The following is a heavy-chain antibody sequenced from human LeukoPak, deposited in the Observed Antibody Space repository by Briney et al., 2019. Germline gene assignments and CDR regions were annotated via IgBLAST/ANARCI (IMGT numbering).Heavy chain of an antibody. CDR2: IKSKTDGGTA. V-gene: IGHV3-15*01. CDR3: ATEADTAMALPKN. Sequence: PGGSLRLSCAASGFTFKNAWMSWVRLAPGKGLEWVGRIKSKTDGGTADYAAPVKGRFTISRDDSKNMVFLQMNSLKIADTALYFCATEADTAMALPKNWGQGTLVTVSS. CDR1: GFTFKNAW. D-gene: IGHD5-18*01. J-gene: IGHJ4*02.